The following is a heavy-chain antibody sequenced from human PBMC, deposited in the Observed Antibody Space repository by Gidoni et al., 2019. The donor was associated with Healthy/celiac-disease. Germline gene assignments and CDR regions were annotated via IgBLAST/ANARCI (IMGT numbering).Heavy chain of an antibody. D-gene: IGHD1-26*01. J-gene: IGHJ4*02. CDR2: ISSSGSTI. CDR3: ASLGGGSSRVDY. Sequence: QVQLVESGGGLVMPGGSLRLSCAASGFTFSDYYMSWIRKAPGKGLGWVSYISSSGSTIYYADYVKGLFTISRDNAKNSLYLQMNSLRAEDTAVYYCASLGGGSSRVDYWGQGTLVTVSS. CDR1: GFTFSDYY. V-gene: IGHV3-11*01.